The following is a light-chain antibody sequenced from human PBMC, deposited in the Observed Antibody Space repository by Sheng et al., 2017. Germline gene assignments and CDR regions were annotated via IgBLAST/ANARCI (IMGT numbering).Light chain of an antibody. CDR1: QSVSSN. Sequence: EIVMTQSPATLSVSPGERATLSCRASQSVSSNLAWYQQKPGQAPRLLIYGASTRATGIPARFSGSGSGTDFTLTISSLEPDDFAVYYCQERTNWPRVTFGPGTKVEIK. CDR3: QERTNWPRVT. V-gene: IGKV3-15*01. J-gene: IGKJ3*01. CDR2: GAS.